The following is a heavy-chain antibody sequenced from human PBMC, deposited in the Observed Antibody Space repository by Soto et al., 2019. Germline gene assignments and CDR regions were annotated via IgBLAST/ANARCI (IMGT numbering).Heavy chain of an antibody. J-gene: IGHJ6*03. Sequence: SETLSLTCTVSGGSISSYYWSWIRQPPGKGLEWIGYIYYSGSTNYNPSLKSRVTISVDTSKNQFSMKLSSVTAADTAVYYCARVYYDILTGYYNSDYYYYYMDVWGKGTTVTVSS. CDR2: IYYSGST. CDR3: ARVYYDILTGYYNSDYYYYYMDV. V-gene: IGHV4-59*01. CDR1: GGSISSYY. D-gene: IGHD3-9*01.